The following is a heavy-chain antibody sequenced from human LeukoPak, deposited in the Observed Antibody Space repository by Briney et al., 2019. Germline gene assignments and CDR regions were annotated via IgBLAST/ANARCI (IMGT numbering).Heavy chain of an antibody. CDR2: ISSSGSTI. D-gene: IGHD1-26*01. CDR3: ARTTTSGSYYFYYYYYMDV. Sequence: GGPLRLSCAASGFTFSDYYMSWIRQAPGKGLEWVSYISSSGSTIYYADSVKGRFTISRDNAKNSLYLQMNSLRAEDTAVYYCARTTTSGSYYFYYYYYMDVWGKGTTVTVSS. V-gene: IGHV3-11*01. CDR1: GFTFSDYY. J-gene: IGHJ6*03.